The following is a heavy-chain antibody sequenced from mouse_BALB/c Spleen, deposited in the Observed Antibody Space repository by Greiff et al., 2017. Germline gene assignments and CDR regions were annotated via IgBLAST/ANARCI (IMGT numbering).Heavy chain of an antibody. CDR3: ARELYPTYAMDY. CDR1: GYSITSDYA. J-gene: IGHJ4*01. D-gene: IGHD1-1*01. V-gene: IGHV3-2*02. CDR2: ISYSGST. Sequence: EVKLVESGPGLVKPSQSLSLTCTVTGYSITSDYAWNWIRQFPGNKLEWMGYISYSGSTSYNPSLKSRISITRDTSKNQFFLQLNSVTTEDTATYYCARELYPTYAMDYWGQGTSVTVSS.